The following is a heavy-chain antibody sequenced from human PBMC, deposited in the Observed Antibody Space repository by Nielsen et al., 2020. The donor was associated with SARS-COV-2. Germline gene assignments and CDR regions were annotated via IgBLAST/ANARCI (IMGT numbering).Heavy chain of an antibody. Sequence: VRQMPGKGLEWMGIFYPGDSSTRYSPSFQGQVTISADKSISTAYLQWSSLKASDTAMYYCARLLMGDCSGGSCHYYGMDVWGQGTTVTVSS. V-gene: IGHV5-51*01. D-gene: IGHD2-15*01. CDR2: FYPGDSST. J-gene: IGHJ6*02. CDR3: ARLLMGDCSGGSCHYYGMDV.